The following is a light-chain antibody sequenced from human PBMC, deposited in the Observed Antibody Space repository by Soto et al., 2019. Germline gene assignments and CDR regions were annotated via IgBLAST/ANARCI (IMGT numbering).Light chain of an antibody. CDR3: LQRSIGFT. CDR1: QSVGSY. CDR2: GAS. J-gene: IGKJ3*01. Sequence: LALTQSPDTLSSSPVARATLSCRASQSVGSYLAWYQQKPGQAPRLLIYGASNRAPGIPAMFSGSWSGTDFTLTISILAHEDFAVYHCLQRSIGFTFGHGTKVDIK. V-gene: IGKV3-11*01.